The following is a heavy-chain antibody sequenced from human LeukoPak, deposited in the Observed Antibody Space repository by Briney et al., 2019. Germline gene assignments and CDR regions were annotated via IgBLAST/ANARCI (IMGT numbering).Heavy chain of an antibody. CDR2: INPSGGST. CDR3: ARDKYSYTTYFDY. J-gene: IGHJ4*02. V-gene: IGHV1-46*01. Sequence: GASVKVSCKASGYSFASNYIHWVRQAPGQGLEWMGIINPSGGSTSYAQKFQGRVTMTRDTSTSAVYMELSSLRSEDTAVYYCARDKYSYTTYFDYWGQGTLVTVSS. D-gene: IGHD5-18*01. CDR1: GYSFASNY.